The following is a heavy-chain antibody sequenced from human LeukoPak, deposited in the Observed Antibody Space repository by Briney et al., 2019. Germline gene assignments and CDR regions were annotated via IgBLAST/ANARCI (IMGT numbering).Heavy chain of an antibody. J-gene: IGHJ4*02. D-gene: IGHD3-22*01. CDR1: GYTFTVYY. CDR3: ARDVDSSGYYSLY. V-gene: IGHV1-2*02. Sequence: ASVKVSCKASGYTFTVYYMHWVRQAPGQGLEWMGWINPNSGGTNYAQKFQGRVTMTRDTSISTAYMELSRLRSDDTAVYYCARDVDSSGYYSLYWGQGTLVTVSS. CDR2: INPNSGGT.